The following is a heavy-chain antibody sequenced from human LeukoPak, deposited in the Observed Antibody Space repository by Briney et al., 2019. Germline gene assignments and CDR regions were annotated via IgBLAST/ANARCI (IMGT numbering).Heavy chain of an antibody. CDR3: ARGMTILGVTSWAAFDDAFDI. V-gene: IGHV3-11*01. CDR1: GFAFTDYY. CDR2: ISTTDSTI. D-gene: IGHD3-3*01. J-gene: IGHJ3*02. Sequence: GGSPRLSCVGSGFAFTDYYMSWIRQAPGKGPQWVSYISTTDSTIYYADSVKGRFTISRDNARNSLFLQMNSLRADDTAVYYCARGMTILGVTSWAAFDDAFDIWGQGTMVTVSS.